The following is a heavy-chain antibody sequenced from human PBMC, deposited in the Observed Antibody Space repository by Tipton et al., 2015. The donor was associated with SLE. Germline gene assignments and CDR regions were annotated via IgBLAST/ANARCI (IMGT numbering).Heavy chain of an antibody. J-gene: IGHJ4*02. CDR3: ARGIMGDHDY. CDR1: GGSXXSSSYY. D-gene: IGHD3-16*01. Sequence: GLVKPSETLSLTCTVSGGSXXSSSYYWGWIRQPPGXGLEWIGSIYYSGSTYYNPSLKSRVTISVDTSKNQFSLKLSSVTAADTAVYYCARGIMGDHDYWGQGTLVTVSS. V-gene: IGHV4-39*07. CDR2: IYYSGST.